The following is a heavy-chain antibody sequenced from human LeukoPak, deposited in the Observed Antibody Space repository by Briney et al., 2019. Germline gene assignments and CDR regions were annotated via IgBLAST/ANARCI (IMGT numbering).Heavy chain of an antibody. CDR3: ARDTEHLYFVFDY. CDR2: ISRSGSTI. CDR1: GFIFSRYS. Sequence: GGSLRLSCAASGFIFSRYSMNWVRQAPGKGLEWVSYISRSGSTIYYADSVKGRFTISRDNAKNSLYLQMNSLRDGDTAVYYCARDTEHLYFVFDYWGQGTLVTVSS. V-gene: IGHV3-48*02. J-gene: IGHJ4*02. D-gene: IGHD2-2*02.